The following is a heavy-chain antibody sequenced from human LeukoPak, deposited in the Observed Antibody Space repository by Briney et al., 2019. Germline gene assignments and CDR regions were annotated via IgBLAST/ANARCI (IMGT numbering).Heavy chain of an antibody. D-gene: IGHD6-19*01. Sequence: SETLSLTCAVYGGPFSGYYWSWIRQPPGKGLEWIGEINHSGSTNYNPSLKSRVTISVDTSRNQFSLKLSSVTAADTAVYYCARHWSYSSGWYGIYYFDYWGQGTLVTVSS. V-gene: IGHV4-34*01. CDR2: INHSGST. CDR1: GGPFSGYY. J-gene: IGHJ4*02. CDR3: ARHWSYSSGWYGIYYFDY.